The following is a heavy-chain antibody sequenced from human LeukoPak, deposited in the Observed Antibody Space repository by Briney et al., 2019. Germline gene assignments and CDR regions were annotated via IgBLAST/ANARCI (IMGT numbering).Heavy chain of an antibody. J-gene: IGHJ4*02. Sequence: PGGSLRLSCAASGFTFSTHGMHWVRQAPGKGLEWVSYISSSGSTIYYADSVKGRFTISRDNAKNSLYLQMNSLRAEDTAVYYCARDGYSYGSFDYWGQGTLVTVSS. CDR1: GFTFSTHG. CDR2: ISSSGSTI. D-gene: IGHD5-18*01. CDR3: ARDGYSYGSFDY. V-gene: IGHV3-48*04.